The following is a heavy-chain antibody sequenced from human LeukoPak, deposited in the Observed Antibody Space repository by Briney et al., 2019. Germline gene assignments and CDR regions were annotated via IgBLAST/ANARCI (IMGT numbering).Heavy chain of an antibody. D-gene: IGHD5-18*01. J-gene: IGHJ4*02. CDR1: GYSISSGYY. V-gene: IGHV4-38-2*02. Sequence: SETLSLTCTVSGYSISSGYYWGWIRQPPGKGLEWIGSIYHSGSTNYNPSLKSRVTISVDTSKNQFSLKLSSVTAADTAVYYCARGKRGYSYGYRCYFDYWGQGTLVTVSS. CDR3: ARGKRGYSYGYRCYFDY. CDR2: IYHSGST.